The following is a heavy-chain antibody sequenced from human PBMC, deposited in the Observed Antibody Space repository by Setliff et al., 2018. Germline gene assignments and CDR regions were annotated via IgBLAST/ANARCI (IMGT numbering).Heavy chain of an antibody. CDR2: INGNSGVT. V-gene: IGHV1-2*02. CDR3: AQTKGFVDGYLDP. Sequence: ASVKVSCKASGYTFTGYYVHWVRQAPGQGLEWMGWINGNSGVTKYAQKFQGRVTMTSDTSISIVYMDLTRLTSDDTAVYYCAQTKGFVDGYLDPWGQGTLVTVSS. CDR1: GYTFTGYY. J-gene: IGHJ5*02. D-gene: IGHD2-21*02.